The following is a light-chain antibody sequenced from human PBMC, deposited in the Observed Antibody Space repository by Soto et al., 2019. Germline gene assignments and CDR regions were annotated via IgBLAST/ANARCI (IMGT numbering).Light chain of an antibody. Sequence: AVLLTQSPSSFSASTGDRATITCRASQDIHNYLAWYQQVPGKAPKLLLYAASILQTGVPSRFSGSGSGTAFTLTSDGLQSEDVATYFCQHDYTYPWTFGQGTTVE. V-gene: IGKV1-8*01. CDR2: AAS. J-gene: IGKJ1*01. CDR3: QHDYTYPWT. CDR1: QDIHNY.